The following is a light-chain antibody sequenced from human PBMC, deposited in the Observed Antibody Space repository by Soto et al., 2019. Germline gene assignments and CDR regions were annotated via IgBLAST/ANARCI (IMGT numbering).Light chain of an antibody. V-gene: IGKV1-5*03. CDR3: QQYNSLYP. CDR1: QSISSW. J-gene: IGKJ2*01. CDR2: KAS. Sequence: DIQMTQSPSTLSASVGERVTITCRASQSISSWLAWYQQKPGKAPKLLIYKASSLESGVPSRFSGSGSGTEFTLTISSLQPDDFATYYCQQYNSLYPFGQGTKLEIK.